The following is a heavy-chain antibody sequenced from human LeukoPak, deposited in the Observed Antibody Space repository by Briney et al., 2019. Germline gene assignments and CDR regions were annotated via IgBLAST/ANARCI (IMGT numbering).Heavy chain of an antibody. J-gene: IGHJ4*02. V-gene: IGHV1-2*02. D-gene: IGHD4-17*01. CDR2: INPNSGGT. CDR1: GYTFTGYY. CDR3: ARVLTTVTTFIGY. Sequence: ASVKVSCKASGYTFTGYYMHWVRQAPGQGLEWMGWINPNSGGTNYAQKFQGRVTTTRDTSISTAYMELSRLRSDDTAVYYCARVLTTVTTFIGYWGQGTLVTVSS.